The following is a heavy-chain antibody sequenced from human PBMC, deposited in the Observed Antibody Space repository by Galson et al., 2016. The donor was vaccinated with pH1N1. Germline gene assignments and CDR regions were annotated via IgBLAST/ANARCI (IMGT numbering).Heavy chain of an antibody. CDR3: AKVESSPVGL. Sequence: SLRLSCAASGINFNSYDIHWVRQAPGKGLEWVAFIRYNGRDRFYADSVKGRFRVTRDNSKNTLYLQMNSQRTEDTAIYYCAKVESSPVGLWGRGTLVAVSS. V-gene: IGHV3-30*02. D-gene: IGHD2-2*01. CDR1: GINFNSYD. CDR2: IRYNGRDR. J-gene: IGHJ1*01.